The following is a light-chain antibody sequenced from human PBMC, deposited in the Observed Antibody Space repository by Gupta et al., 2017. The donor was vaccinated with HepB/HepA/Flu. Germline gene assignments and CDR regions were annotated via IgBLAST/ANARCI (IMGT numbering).Light chain of an antibody. CDR1: ETVSSNS. V-gene: IGKV3-20*01. J-gene: IGKJ3*01. CDR3: QQYVISPFT. Sequence: EIFLTQSPGALSLSPGDSVTLSCRASETVSSNSLAWYQQKPGQTPSLLIYDVSSRATGIPDRFSGSGSGTDFTLTITRLEPEDFAVYYCQQYVISPFTFGPGTRVDIK. CDR2: DVS.